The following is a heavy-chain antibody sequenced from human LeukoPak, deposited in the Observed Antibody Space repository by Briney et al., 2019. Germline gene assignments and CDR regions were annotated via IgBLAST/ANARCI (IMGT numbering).Heavy chain of an antibody. CDR2: ISYDGNNK. Sequence: GGSLRLSCAASGFTFDDYAMHWVRQAPGKGLEWVAVISYDGNNKYYADSMEGRFTISRDNSKNTLYLQVNSLRAEDTAVYYCVRDRRYSREDYWGQGTLVTVSS. V-gene: IGHV3-30-3*01. CDR1: GFTFDDYA. D-gene: IGHD4-11*01. J-gene: IGHJ4*02. CDR3: VRDRRYSREDY.